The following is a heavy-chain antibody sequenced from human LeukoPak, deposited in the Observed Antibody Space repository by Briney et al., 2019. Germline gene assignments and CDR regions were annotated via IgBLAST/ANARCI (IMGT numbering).Heavy chain of an antibody. CDR1: GGSITNYY. V-gene: IGHV4-59*01. CDR3: ARIRGYGGNSTRACDF. J-gene: IGHJ3*01. Sequence: SETLSLTCTVSGGSITNYYWSWIRQPPGKGLEWIGNIYYSGSTKYNPSLKSRVTISVDTSKNQFSLKLTSVTAADAAVYYCARIRGYGGNSTRACDFWGQGTMVTVSS. CDR2: IYYSGST. D-gene: IGHD4-23*01.